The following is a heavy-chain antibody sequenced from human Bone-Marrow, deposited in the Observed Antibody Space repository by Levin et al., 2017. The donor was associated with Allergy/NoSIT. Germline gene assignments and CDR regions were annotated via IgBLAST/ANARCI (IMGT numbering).Heavy chain of an antibody. D-gene: IGHD3-10*01. CDR1: GGSFSGYY. Sequence: SETLSLTCAVSGGSFSGYYWSWIRQPPGKGLEWIGEINDSGTTNYNPSLKSRVSMSVDTSKKQFSLKLTSATAADTAVYYCARGPLVQGLRPAHYYYTDVWGKGTTVTVSS. J-gene: IGHJ6*03. CDR3: ARGPLVQGLRPAHYYYTDV. V-gene: IGHV4-34*01. CDR2: INDSGTT.